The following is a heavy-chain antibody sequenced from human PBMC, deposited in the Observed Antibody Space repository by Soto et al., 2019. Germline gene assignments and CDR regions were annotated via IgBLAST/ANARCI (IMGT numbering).Heavy chain of an antibody. V-gene: IGHV1-69*01. J-gene: IGHJ6*02. Sequence: QAQLEQSGGEVKKPGSSVKVSCKASRVAFSKFIVTWVRQAPGLGLEWVGGIIPIFGTANYAQKFQGRVTITADESTRTSYMEVNNLRSEDTAVYYCAKVRYSSPMGYYYGMDVWCQGTTVTVSS. CDR3: AKVRYSSPMGYYYGMDV. D-gene: IGHD6-19*01. CDR1: RVAFSKFI. CDR2: IIPIFGTA.